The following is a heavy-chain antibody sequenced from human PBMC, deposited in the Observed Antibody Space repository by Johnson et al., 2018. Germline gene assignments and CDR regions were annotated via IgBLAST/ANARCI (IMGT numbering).Heavy chain of an antibody. D-gene: IGHD7-27*01. J-gene: IGHJ6*03. Sequence: VQLVQSGGGVVQPGRSLRLSCAASGFTFSSYGMHWVRQAPGKGLEWVSYISSSGSTKYYVDSVKGRFTISRDNAKNSLYLQMNSLRAEDTAVYYCAGDGNAGITGEVYYYMDVWGKGTTVTVSS. CDR3: AGDGNAGITGEVYYYMDV. CDR2: ISSSGSTK. V-gene: IGHV3-48*04. CDR1: GFTFSSYG.